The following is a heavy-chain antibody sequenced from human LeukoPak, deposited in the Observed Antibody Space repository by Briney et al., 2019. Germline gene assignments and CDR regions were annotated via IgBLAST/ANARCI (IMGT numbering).Heavy chain of an antibody. Sequence: SESLSLTCTVSGGSVSSGTYCWSWIRQPPGKGLECIGYIYDSGSTNYSPFPKSRVTISVDTSKSQFSPKLSSVTAADRAVYDCARGRWYFELWGRGTLVTVSS. V-gene: IGHV4-61*01. CDR1: GGSVSSGTYC. CDR3: ARGRWYFEL. CDR2: IYDSGST. J-gene: IGHJ2*01.